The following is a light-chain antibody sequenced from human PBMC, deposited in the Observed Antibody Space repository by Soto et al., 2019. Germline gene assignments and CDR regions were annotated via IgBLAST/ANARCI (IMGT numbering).Light chain of an antibody. J-gene: IGKJ1*01. CDR1: QSVSSY. CDR2: DAS. CDR3: QQRSNWSWT. V-gene: IGKV3-11*01. Sequence: EIVLTQSPATLSLSPGERATLSCRASQSVSSYLAWYQQKPGQAPRLLIYDASNRATGIPARFSGSGSGTDFTLTISSLEPEVFAVYYCQQRSNWSWTFGQGTKVEIK.